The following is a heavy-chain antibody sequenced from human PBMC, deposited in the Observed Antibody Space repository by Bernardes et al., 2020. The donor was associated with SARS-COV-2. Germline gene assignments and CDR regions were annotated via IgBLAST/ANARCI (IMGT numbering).Heavy chain of an antibody. CDR2: VYPKSGDT. V-gene: IGHV1-2*02. J-gene: IGHJ3*02. CDR1: GYTFTDYH. CDR3: ASVTWSSHDGFDI. Sequence: ASVKVSCKASGYTFTDYHIHWVRQAPGQGLEWMGWVYPKSGDTSFAQNFQGRVTMTRDTSVSTAYMELSRLRFDDTAVYYCASVTWSSHDGFDIWDQGTVVTVSS. D-gene: IGHD6-13*01.